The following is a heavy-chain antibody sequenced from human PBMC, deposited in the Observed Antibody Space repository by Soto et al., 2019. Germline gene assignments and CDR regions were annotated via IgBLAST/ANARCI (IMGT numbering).Heavy chain of an antibody. V-gene: IGHV1-69*13. CDR2: IIPIFGTA. D-gene: IGHD6-13*01. CDR3: ARGKIAAAGTSYYYYGMDV. CDR1: GGTFSSYA. Sequence: ASVKVSCKASGGTFSSYAISWVRQAPGQGLEWMGGIIPIFGTANYAQKFQGRVTITADESTSTAYMELSSLRSEDTAVYYCARGKIAAAGTSYYYYGMDVWGQGTTVTVSS. J-gene: IGHJ6*02.